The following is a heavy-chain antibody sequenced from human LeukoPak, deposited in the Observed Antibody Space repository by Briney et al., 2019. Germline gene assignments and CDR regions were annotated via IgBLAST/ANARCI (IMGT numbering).Heavy chain of an antibody. CDR2: IHIYRGNT. CDR1: GYSSTNYG. D-gene: IGHD2-21*01. J-gene: IGHJ4*02. Sequence: ASVKVSCKASGYSSTNYGISWVPQAPGQVLEWMGWIHIYRGNTNYAQKLQGRVTMTTDTSTSTAYMELRSLRSDDTAVYYCARSSSVTIPGYYFDYWGQGALVTVSS. V-gene: IGHV1-18*01. CDR3: ARSSSVTIPGYYFDY.